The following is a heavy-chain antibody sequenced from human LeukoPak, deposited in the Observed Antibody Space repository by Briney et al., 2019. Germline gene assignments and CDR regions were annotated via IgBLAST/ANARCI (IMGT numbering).Heavy chain of an antibody. D-gene: IGHD6-13*01. Sequence: GGSLRLSCAASGFTVSSNYMSWVRQAPGKGLEWVSVIYSGGNTYYADSVKGRFTISRDNSKNTLYLQMNSLRAEDTSIYYCARSIAPAGKWDDWGEGTLGTVSA. CDR1: GFTVSSNY. V-gene: IGHV3-66*01. CDR3: ARSIAPAGKWDD. CDR2: IYSGGNT. J-gene: IGHJ4*02.